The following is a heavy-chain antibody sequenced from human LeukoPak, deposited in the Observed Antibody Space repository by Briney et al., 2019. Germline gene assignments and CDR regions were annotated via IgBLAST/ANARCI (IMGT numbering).Heavy chain of an antibody. Sequence: ASVKVSCKAFGYTFTSYAMNWVRQAPGQGLEWMGWISAYNGNTNYAQKLQGRVTMTTDTSTSTAYMELRSLRSDDTAVYYCARAWVSQQLVPTGDYWGQGTLVTVSS. CDR1: GYTFTSYA. D-gene: IGHD6-13*01. CDR3: ARAWVSQQLVPTGDY. CDR2: ISAYNGNT. J-gene: IGHJ4*02. V-gene: IGHV1-18*01.